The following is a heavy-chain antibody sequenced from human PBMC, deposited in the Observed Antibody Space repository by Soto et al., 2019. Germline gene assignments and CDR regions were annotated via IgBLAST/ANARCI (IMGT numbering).Heavy chain of an antibody. CDR3: ARDRATGFGSVVRRNWLDP. V-gene: IGHV1-3*04. CDR2: INTGNGNT. Sequence: QIQLVQSGAEVKNPGASVRVSCMTSGYIFTTSAMHWVRLAPGQRLEWLGWINTGNGNTQYSQNFQGRVTITRDTSAKTAYMELSSLGSEDTAVYYCARDRATGFGSVVRRNWLDPWGQGTLVTVSS. J-gene: IGHJ5*02. CDR1: GYIFTTSA. D-gene: IGHD2-15*01.